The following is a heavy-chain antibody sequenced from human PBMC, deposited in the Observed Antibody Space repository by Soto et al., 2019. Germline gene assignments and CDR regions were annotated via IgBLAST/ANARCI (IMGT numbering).Heavy chain of an antibody. CDR2: SYYSGRT. V-gene: IGHV4-30-4*01. CDR3: ARGEGIIKSPLDY. CDR1: GGSISSGDYY. J-gene: IGHJ4*02. D-gene: IGHD1-26*01. Sequence: SETLSLPCTVSGGSISSGDYYWSWIRQPPGKGLEWIGYSYYSGRTYYNPSLKSRATISVDTSKNQFSLQLSSVTAADTAVYYCARGEGIIKSPLDYLGQGXLITVAS.